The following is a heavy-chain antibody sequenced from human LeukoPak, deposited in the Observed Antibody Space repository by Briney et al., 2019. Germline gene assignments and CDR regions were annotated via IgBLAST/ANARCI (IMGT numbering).Heavy chain of an antibody. CDR3: ARDSVRLGIAAAGSY. D-gene: IGHD6-13*01. CDR1: GFTFSSYA. V-gene: IGHV3-30*01. J-gene: IGHJ4*02. Sequence: GGSLRLSCAASGFTFSSYAMHWVRQAPGKGLEWVAVISYDGSNKYYADSVKGRFTISRDNSKNTLYLQMNSLRAEDTAVYYCARDSVRLGIAAAGSYWGQGTLVTVSS. CDR2: ISYDGSNK.